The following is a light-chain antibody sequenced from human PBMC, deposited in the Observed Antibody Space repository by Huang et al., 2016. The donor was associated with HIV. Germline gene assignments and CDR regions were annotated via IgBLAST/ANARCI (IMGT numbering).Light chain of an antibody. CDR3: QQRSSRLT. V-gene: IGKV3-11*01. CDR1: QNINNY. CDR2: EET. J-gene: IGKJ4*01. Sequence: EVVLTQSPATLSVFEGDRVTISCRASQNINNYLAWYQQSPGQAPRLLVDEETNRPPGISDKFTGSGSWAAFTLTINSLETEDFAIYYCQQRSSRLTFGGGT.